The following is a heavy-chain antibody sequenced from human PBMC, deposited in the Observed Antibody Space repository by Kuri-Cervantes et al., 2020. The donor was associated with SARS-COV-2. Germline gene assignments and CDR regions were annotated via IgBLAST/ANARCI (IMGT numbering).Heavy chain of an antibody. CDR2: INPNSGGT. CDR3: ATDVNYDILTGYYQDY. D-gene: IGHD3-9*01. J-gene: IGHJ4*02. Sequence: ASVKVSCKASGYTFTGYYMHWVRQAPGQGLEWMGWINPNSGGTNYAQKFQGRVTMTRDTSISTAYMELSSLRSEDTAVYYCATDVNYDILTGYYQDYWGQGTLVTVSS. CDR1: GYTFTGYY. V-gene: IGHV1-2*02.